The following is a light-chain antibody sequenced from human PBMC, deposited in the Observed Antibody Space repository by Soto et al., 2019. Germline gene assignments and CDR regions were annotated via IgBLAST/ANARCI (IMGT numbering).Light chain of an antibody. J-gene: IGLJ3*02. Sequence: QSALTQPRSVSGSPGQSVTISCTGTSSDVGGYNYVSWYQQHPGKAPKLMIYDVTKRPSGVPDRFSGSKSGNTASLTISGLQAEDVADYYCCSYGGSYTVFGGGTKVTVL. CDR3: CSYGGSYTV. CDR1: SSDVGGYNY. CDR2: DVT. V-gene: IGLV2-11*01.